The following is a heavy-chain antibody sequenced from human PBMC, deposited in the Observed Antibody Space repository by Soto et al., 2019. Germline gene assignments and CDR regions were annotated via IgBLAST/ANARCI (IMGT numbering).Heavy chain of an antibody. V-gene: IGHV4-4*02. Sequence: QVQLQESGPGLVKPSGTLSLTCAVSGGSVNNDKWWSWVRQPPGKGLEWIGDIHSSGITNYNPSLMSGASIFVDKFKNLFSVKLTSVSAADTAVYFCAGQWSAGYGAFAPWGQGTLVTVSS. CDR1: GGSVNNDKW. J-gene: IGHJ5*02. D-gene: IGHD6-19*01. CDR3: AGQWSAGYGAFAP. CDR2: IHSSGIT.